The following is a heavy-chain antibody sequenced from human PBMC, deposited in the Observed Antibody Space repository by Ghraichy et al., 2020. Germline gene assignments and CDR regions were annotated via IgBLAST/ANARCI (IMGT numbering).Heavy chain of an antibody. D-gene: IGHD3-16*02. Sequence: GGSLRLSCAASGFTFSRYWMSWVRQAPGKGLEWVTSIHKDGGEKFYVDSVKGRFIPSRDNSQDSLFLQMNSLRAEDTAVYYCVRFKVWGTYRPYFFDYWGQGILVTVSS. J-gene: IGHJ4*02. CDR3: VRFKVWGTYRPYFFDY. CDR2: IHKDGGEK. V-gene: IGHV3-7*03. CDR1: GFTFSRYW.